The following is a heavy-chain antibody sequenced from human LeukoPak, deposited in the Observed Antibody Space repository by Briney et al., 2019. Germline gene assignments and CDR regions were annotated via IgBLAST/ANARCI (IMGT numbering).Heavy chain of an antibody. CDR3: ARDQLNYDSSGYYHLFDY. D-gene: IGHD3-22*01. CDR2: IIPILGIA. J-gene: IGHJ4*02. Sequence: ASVKVSCKASGGTFSSYAISWVRQAPGQGLEWMGMIIPILGIANYAQKFQGRVTITADKSTSTAYMELSSMRSEDTAVYYCARDQLNYDSSGYYHLFDYWGQGTLVTVSS. CDR1: GGTFSSYA. V-gene: IGHV1-69*04.